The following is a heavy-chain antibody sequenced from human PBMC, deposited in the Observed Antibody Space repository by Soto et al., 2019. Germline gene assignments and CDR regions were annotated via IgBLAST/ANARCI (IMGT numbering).Heavy chain of an antibody. CDR2: MNPNSGNT. J-gene: IGHJ6*03. Sequence: ASVKVSCKASGYTFTSYDINWVRQATGQGLEWMGWMNPNSGNTGYAQKFQGRVTMTRNTSISTAYMELSSLRSEGTAVYYCARESVPAATVHLYYYYYMDVWGKGTTVTVSS. CDR1: GYTFTSYD. D-gene: IGHD2-2*01. V-gene: IGHV1-8*01. CDR3: ARESVPAATVHLYYYYYMDV.